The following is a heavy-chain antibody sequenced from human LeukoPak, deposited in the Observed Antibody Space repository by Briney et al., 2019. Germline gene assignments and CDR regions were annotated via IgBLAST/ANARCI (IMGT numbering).Heavy chain of an antibody. CDR2: INHSGST. V-gene: IGHV4-34*01. D-gene: IGHD6-13*01. CDR3: ARADYSSTWSHDYYYMDV. J-gene: IGHJ6*03. Sequence: SETLSLTCAVYGGSFSGYYWSWIRQPPGKGLEWIGEINHSGSTNYNPSLKSRVTISIDTSKNQFSLKLSSVTAADTAVYYCARADYSSTWSHDYYYMDVWGKGTTVTVSS. CDR1: GGSFSGYY.